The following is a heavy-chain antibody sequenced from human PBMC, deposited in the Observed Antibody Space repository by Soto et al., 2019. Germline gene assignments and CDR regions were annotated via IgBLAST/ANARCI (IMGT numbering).Heavy chain of an antibody. CDR1: GFTFSSYG. V-gene: IGHV3-33*01. D-gene: IGHD4-17*01. Sequence: XGSLRLSCAASGFTFSSYGMHWVRQAPGKGLEWVAVIWYDGSNKYYADSVKGRFTISRDNSKNTLYLQMNSLRAEDTAVYYCARADNDYGDFGDAFDIWGQGTMVTVSS. J-gene: IGHJ3*02. CDR2: IWYDGSNK. CDR3: ARADNDYGDFGDAFDI.